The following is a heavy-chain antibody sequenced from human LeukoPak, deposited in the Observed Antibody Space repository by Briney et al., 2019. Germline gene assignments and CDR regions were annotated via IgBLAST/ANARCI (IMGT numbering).Heavy chain of an antibody. D-gene: IGHD2-2*01. Sequence: PGGSLRLSCAASGFTFSSYAMHWVRQAPGKGLEGGAVISYDGRNKYYADSVKGRFTISRDNSKNTLYLQMNSLRAEDTAVYYCARAGRRIVVVPAATYYYYYMDVWGKGTTVTVSS. CDR3: ARAGRRIVVVPAATYYYYYMDV. CDR2: ISYDGRNK. J-gene: IGHJ6*03. CDR1: GFTFSSYA. V-gene: IGHV3-30*01.